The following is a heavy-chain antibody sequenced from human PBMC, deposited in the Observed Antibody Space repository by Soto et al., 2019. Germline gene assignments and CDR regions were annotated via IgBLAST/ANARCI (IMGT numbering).Heavy chain of an antibody. Sequence: QVQLQESGPGLVKPSQTLSLTCTVSGVSISSGDYYWGWIRQPPGKCLEWIGYIYYSGSTYYNPSLKCRVTISVDTSKYQFALKLSSVTAADTAVYYCARERPDGCRLDPWGQGTLGTVSS. CDR2: IYYSGST. D-gene: IGHD6-19*01. CDR3: ARERPDGCRLDP. J-gene: IGHJ5*02. V-gene: IGHV4-30-4*01. CDR1: GVSISSGDYY.